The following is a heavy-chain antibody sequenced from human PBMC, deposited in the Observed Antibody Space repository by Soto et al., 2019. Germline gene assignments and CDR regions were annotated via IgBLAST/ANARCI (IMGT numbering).Heavy chain of an antibody. CDR3: ARFRYLSGGSCYGPYYFDY. D-gene: IGHD2-15*01. Sequence: PSETLSLTCAVSGGSISSGGYSWSWIRQPPGKGLEWIGYIYHSGRTYYNPSLKSRVTISVDRSKNQFSLKLSSVTAAHTAVYYCARFRYLSGGSCYGPYYFDYWGQGTLVTVSS. J-gene: IGHJ4*02. CDR1: GGSISSGGYS. V-gene: IGHV4-30-2*01. CDR2: IYHSGRT.